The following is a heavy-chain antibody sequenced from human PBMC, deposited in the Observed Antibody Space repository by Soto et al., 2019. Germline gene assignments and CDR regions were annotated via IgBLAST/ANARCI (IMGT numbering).Heavy chain of an antibody. CDR2: IYWDDDK. D-gene: IGHD5-12*01. Sequence: QITLKESGPTLVKPTQTLTLTCTFSGFSLSSTRMAVGWIRQPPGKALEWLALIYWDDDKRYSPFLKSRHTLTKDTSKNPVVLTMSNMDPVDTARYYCAHIVVACLGYYFDYWGQGTLVTVSS. V-gene: IGHV2-5*02. J-gene: IGHJ4*02. CDR3: AHIVVACLGYYFDY. CDR1: GFSLSSTRMA.